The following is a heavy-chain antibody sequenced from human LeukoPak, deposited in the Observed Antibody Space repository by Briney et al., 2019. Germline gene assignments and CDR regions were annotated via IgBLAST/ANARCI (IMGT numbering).Heavy chain of an antibody. Sequence: SETLSLTCTVSGGSISSGAYYWSWIRQPPGKGLEWIGYIYYSGSTNYNPSLKSRVTISVDTSKNQFSLKLSSVTAADTAVYYCARRITIFGVVDYWGQGTLVTVSS. CDR1: GGSISSGAYY. D-gene: IGHD3-3*01. CDR3: ARRITIFGVVDY. V-gene: IGHV4-61*08. CDR2: IYYSGST. J-gene: IGHJ4*02.